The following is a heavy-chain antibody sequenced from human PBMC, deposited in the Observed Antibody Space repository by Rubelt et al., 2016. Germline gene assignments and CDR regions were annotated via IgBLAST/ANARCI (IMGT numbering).Heavy chain of an antibody. D-gene: IGHD6-13*01. CDR2: INHSGST. Sequence: VQLVESGGGLVQPGGSLRLSCAASGFTFSSYWMSWVRQAPGKGLEWIGEINHSGSTNYNPSLKSLVTISVDTSKNQFSLKLSSVTAADTAVYYCARGISSSWRPKYFDYWGQGTLVTVSS. V-gene: IGHV4-34*01. CDR3: ARGISSSWRPKYFDY. J-gene: IGHJ4*02. CDR1: GFTFSSYW.